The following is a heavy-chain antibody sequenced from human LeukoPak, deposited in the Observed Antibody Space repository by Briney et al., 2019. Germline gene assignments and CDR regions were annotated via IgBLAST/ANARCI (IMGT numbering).Heavy chain of an antibody. CDR3: ARDRSLRITIFGVVILGDDAFDI. J-gene: IGHJ3*02. V-gene: IGHV4-4*02. CDR1: GGSISSSNW. CDR2: IYHSGST. Sequence: SETLSLTCAVSGGSISSSNWWSWVRQPPGEGLEWIGEIYHSGSTNYNPSLKSRVTISVDKSKNQFSLKLSSVTAADTAVYYCARDRSLRITIFGVVILGDDAFDIWGQGTMVTVSS. D-gene: IGHD3-3*01.